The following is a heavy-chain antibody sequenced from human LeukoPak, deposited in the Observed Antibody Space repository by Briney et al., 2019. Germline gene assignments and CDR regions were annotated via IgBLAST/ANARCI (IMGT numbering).Heavy chain of an antibody. D-gene: IGHD3-10*01. CDR2: INPNSGGT. V-gene: IGHV1-2*02. Sequence: ASVKVSCRASGYTFTGYYMHWVRQAPGQGLEWMGWINPNSGGTNYAQNFQGRVTMTRDTSISTAYMELSRLRSDDTAVYYCARVPARGFEGHPFDIWGQGTMVTVSS. CDR1: GYTFTGYY. J-gene: IGHJ3*02. CDR3: ARVPARGFEGHPFDI.